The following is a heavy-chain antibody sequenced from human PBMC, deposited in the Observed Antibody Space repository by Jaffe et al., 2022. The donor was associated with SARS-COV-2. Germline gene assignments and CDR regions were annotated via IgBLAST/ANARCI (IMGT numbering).Heavy chain of an antibody. J-gene: IGHJ6*02. CDR2: ISYDGSNK. CDR1: GFTFSSYG. Sequence: QVQLVESGGGVVQPGRSLRLSCAASGFTFSSYGMHWVRQAPGKGLEWVAVISYDGSNKYYADSVKGRFTISRDNSKNTLYLQMNSLRAEDTAVYYCAKGLGELFLTDGMDVWGQGTTVTVSS. D-gene: IGHD3-10*01. V-gene: IGHV3-30*18. CDR3: AKGLGELFLTDGMDV.